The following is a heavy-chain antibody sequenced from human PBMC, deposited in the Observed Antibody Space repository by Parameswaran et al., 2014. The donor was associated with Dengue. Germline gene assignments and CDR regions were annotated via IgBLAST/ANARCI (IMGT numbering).Heavy chain of an antibody. Sequence: VRQMPGKGLEWVGRIRSKANSYATAYAPSVKGRFTISRDDSKNTAYLLMNSLKTEDTAVYYCIPSPRDGLDAWGQGTTVTVSS. CDR3: IPSPRDGLDA. J-gene: IGHJ6*02. CDR2: IRSKANSYAT. V-gene: IGHV3-73*01.